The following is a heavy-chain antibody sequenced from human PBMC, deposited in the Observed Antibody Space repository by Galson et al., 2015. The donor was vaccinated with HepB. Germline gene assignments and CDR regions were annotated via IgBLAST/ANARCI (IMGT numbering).Heavy chain of an antibody. Sequence: SLRLSGAASGVTFSSYGMHWVRQAPGKGLEWVAVISYDGNNKYYADSVKGRFTISRDNSKNTLYLQMNSLRAEDTVVYYCAKDEGSGYGLGAFDIWGPGTMVTVSS. J-gene: IGHJ3*02. CDR2: ISYDGNNK. CDR1: GVTFSSYG. V-gene: IGHV3-30*18. D-gene: IGHD5-12*01. CDR3: AKDEGSGYGLGAFDI.